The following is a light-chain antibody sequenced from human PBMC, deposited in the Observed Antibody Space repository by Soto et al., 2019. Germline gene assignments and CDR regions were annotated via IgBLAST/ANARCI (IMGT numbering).Light chain of an antibody. CDR3: QQYGSSPIT. V-gene: IGKV3-20*01. Sequence: EIVLTQSPCTQSFSLGERATLSCRARQSVSSKYLAWYQQKTGQAPRILIYGESSRATGIPDRFNGSGSGTDLNLTISRLEPEDFAVYYCQQYGSSPITCGPGTRLEIK. J-gene: IGKJ5*01. CDR2: GES. CDR1: QSVSSKY.